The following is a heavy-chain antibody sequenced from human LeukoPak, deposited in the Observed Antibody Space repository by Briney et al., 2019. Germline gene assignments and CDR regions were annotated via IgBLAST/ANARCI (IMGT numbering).Heavy chain of an antibody. Sequence: ASVKVSCKASGYTFTGYYMHWVRQAPGQGLEWMGWIDPNSGGTNYAQKFQGRVTMTRDTSISTAYMELSRLRSDDTAVYYCARVEETATSYWGQGTLVTVSS. V-gene: IGHV1-2*02. J-gene: IGHJ4*02. CDR1: GYTFTGYY. CDR3: ARVEETATSY. CDR2: IDPNSGGT.